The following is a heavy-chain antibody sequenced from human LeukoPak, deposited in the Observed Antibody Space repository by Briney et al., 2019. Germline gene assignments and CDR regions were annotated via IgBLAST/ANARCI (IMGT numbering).Heavy chain of an antibody. CDR2: INPNSGGT. Sequence: ASVKVSCKASGYTFTGYYMHWVRQDPGQGLEWMGWINPNSGGTNYAQKSQGRVTMTRDTSISTAYMELSRLRSDDTAVYYCARVDYYDSSNFDYWGQGTLVTVSS. D-gene: IGHD3-22*01. V-gene: IGHV1-2*02. J-gene: IGHJ4*02. CDR1: GYTFTGYY. CDR3: ARVDYYDSSNFDY.